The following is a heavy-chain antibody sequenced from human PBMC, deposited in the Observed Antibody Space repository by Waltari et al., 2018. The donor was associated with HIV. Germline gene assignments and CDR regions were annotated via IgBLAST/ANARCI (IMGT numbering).Heavy chain of an antibody. CDR3: ARDSTMAPHAFDI. V-gene: IGHV3-30-3*01. CDR1: GFTFSSYA. D-gene: IGHD3-3*01. Sequence: QVQLVESGGGVVQPGRSLRLSCAASGFTFSSYAMHWVRQAPGNGLGWVAVMSYEGSNKYYADSVKGRFTISRDNSKNTLYLQMNSLRAEDTAVYYCARDSTMAPHAFDIWGQGTMVTVSS. CDR2: MSYEGSNK. J-gene: IGHJ3*02.